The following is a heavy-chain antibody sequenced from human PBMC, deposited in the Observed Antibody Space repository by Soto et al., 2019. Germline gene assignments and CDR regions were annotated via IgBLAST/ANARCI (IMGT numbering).Heavy chain of an antibody. CDR2: LSGSSRAI. CDR1: GITFSNFA. CDR3: ARDPGNRNSHVSYCEF. D-gene: IGHD2-21*01. V-gene: IGHV3-48*02. J-gene: IGHJ4*02. Sequence: EVQLVASGGGLVQPGGSLRLSCAASGITFSNFAMNWVRRAPGKGPEWVSYLSGSSRAINYADSVKGRFIVSRDNAKNSLFLQINSLRDQDTAMYSGARDPGNRNSHVSYCEFRGQGTLVTVSS.